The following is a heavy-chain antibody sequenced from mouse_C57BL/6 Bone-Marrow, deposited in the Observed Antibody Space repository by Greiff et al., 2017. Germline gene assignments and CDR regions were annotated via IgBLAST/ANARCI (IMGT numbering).Heavy chain of an antibody. V-gene: IGHV2-9-1*01. CDR2: IWTGGGT. J-gene: IGHJ2*01. CDR3: ARIYDGSGYEVGY. Sequence: VQGVESGPGLVAPSQSLSITCTVSGFSLTSYAISWVRQPPGKGLEWLGVIWTGGGTNYNSALKSRLSISKDNSKSQVFLKMNSLQTDDTARYYCARIYDGSGYEVGYWGQGTTLTVSS. CDR1: GFSLTSYA. D-gene: IGHD1-1*01.